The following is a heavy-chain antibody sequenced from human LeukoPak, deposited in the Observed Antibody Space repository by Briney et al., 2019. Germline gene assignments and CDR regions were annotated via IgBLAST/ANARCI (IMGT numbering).Heavy chain of an antibody. Sequence: ASVKVSCKASGYTFTSYGISWARQAPGQGLEWMGRIIPIFGTANYAQKFQGRVTITTDESTSTAYMELSSLRSEDTAVYYCARAYCGGDCYPFFDYWGQGTLVTVSS. CDR1: GYTFTSYG. J-gene: IGHJ4*02. CDR3: ARAYCGGDCYPFFDY. V-gene: IGHV1-69*05. D-gene: IGHD2-21*02. CDR2: IIPIFGTA.